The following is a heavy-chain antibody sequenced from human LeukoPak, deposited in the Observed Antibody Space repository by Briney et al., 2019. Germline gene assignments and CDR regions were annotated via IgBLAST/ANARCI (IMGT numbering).Heavy chain of an antibody. V-gene: IGHV3-23*05. J-gene: IGHJ6*02. CDR3: AHLVWEYVGGLDV. Sequence: GGSLRLSCAASGFTFRSFGMNWVRQAPGKGLEWVSGIYTNGRDTRYADSVKGRFTISRDNSKSTLYLQMHSLRVEDTAVYYCAHLVWEYVGGLDVWGQGTTVTVSS. CDR1: GFTFRSFG. D-gene: IGHD3/OR15-3a*01. CDR2: IYTNGRDT.